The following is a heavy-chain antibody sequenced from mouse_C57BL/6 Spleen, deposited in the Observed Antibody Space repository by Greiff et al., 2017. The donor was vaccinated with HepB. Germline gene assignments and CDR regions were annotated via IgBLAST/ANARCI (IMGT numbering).Heavy chain of an antibody. CDR2: IWSGGST. CDR1: GFSLTSYG. V-gene: IGHV2-2*01. CDR3: ARTGLGPSYFDY. D-gene: IGHD4-1*01. Sequence: QVQLQQSGPGLVQPSQCLSITCTVSGFSLTSYGVHWVRQSPGKGLEWMGVIWSGGSTDYNAAFISRLSISKDNSKSKVFFKMNSLQADDTAIYYCARTGLGPSYFDYWGQGTTLTVSS. J-gene: IGHJ2*01.